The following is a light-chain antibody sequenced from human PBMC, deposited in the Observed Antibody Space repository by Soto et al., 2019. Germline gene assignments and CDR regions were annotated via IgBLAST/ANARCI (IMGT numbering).Light chain of an antibody. J-gene: IGLJ7*01. Sequence: QSVLTQPPSVSGAPGQRVTISCTGSSSNIGAGYHVHWYRQLPGAAPKLLISGNNNRPSGVPGRFSASKSGTSASLAITGLQAEDEADYYCQSFDSSLSGYVFGTGTQLTVL. CDR2: GNN. CDR1: SSNIGAGYH. CDR3: QSFDSSLSGYV. V-gene: IGLV1-40*01.